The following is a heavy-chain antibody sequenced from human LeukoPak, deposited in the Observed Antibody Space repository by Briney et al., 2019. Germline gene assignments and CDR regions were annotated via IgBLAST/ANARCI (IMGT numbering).Heavy chain of an antibody. CDR3: ARAPLSGTYYTDAFDI. Sequence: SETLSLTCTVSAYSISSSYYWGWIRQPPGKGLEWIGSIYYSGSTYYNPSLKSRVTVSVDTSKNQFSLTLTSVTAADTAVYFCARAPLSGTYYTDAFDIWGQGTMVTVSS. CDR1: AYSISSSYY. CDR2: IYYSGST. V-gene: IGHV4-38-2*02. D-gene: IGHD1-26*01. J-gene: IGHJ3*02.